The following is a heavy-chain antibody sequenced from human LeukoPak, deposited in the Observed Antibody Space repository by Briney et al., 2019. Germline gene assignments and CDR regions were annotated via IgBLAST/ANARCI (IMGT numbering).Heavy chain of an antibody. CDR2: ISGSGGST. J-gene: IGHJ6*03. V-gene: IGHV3-23*01. CDR1: GFTFSSYA. D-gene: IGHD2-2*01. Sequence: GGSLRLSCAASGFTFSSYAMSWVRQAPGKGLEWVSAISGSGGSTYYADSVKGRFTISRDNSKNTLYLQMNSLRAGDTAVYYCASSGSTSAIDFYYYYYMDVWGKGTTVTVSS. CDR3: ASSGSTSAIDFYYYYYMDV.